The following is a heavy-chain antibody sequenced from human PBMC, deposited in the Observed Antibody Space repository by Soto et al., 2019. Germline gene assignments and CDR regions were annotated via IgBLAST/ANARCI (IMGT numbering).Heavy chain of an antibody. CDR1: GASISSSGDYS. J-gene: IGHJ5*02. CDR2: IYYSGST. Sequence: LSLTCSVSGASISSSGDYSWSCIRRPPGNGLEWIGSIYYSGSTYYNPSLKSRVTISVDTSKNQFSLKLSSVTAADTAVYYCARLFCSSTTCYWGANWFDPWGQGTLVTVSS. D-gene: IGHD2-2*01. V-gene: IGHV4-30-4*01. CDR3: ARLFCSSTTCYWGANWFDP.